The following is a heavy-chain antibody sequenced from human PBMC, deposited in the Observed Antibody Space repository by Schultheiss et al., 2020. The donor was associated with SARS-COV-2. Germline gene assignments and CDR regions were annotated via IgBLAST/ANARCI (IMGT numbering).Heavy chain of an antibody. J-gene: IGHJ2*01. CDR2: IIPIFGTA. CDR3: ARDRYDFWSGYVSYWYFDL. Sequence: SVKVSCKASGGTFSNYAISWVRQAPGQGLEWMGGIIPIFGTANCAQKFQGRVTITADESTSTAYMELSSLRSEDTAVYYCARDRYDFWSGYVSYWYFDLWGRGTLVTVSS. D-gene: IGHD3-3*01. V-gene: IGHV1-69*13. CDR1: GGTFSNYA.